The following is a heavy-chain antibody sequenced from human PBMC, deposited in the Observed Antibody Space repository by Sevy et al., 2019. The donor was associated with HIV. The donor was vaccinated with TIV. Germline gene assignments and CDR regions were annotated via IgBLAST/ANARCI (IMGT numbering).Heavy chain of an antibody. Sequence: GGSLRLSCAASGFTFSDYYMSWIRQAPGKGLEWLAYISGSDFTIYYADSVKGRFTISRDNAKNSLYLQMNSLRAEDTAVYYCARDHGKDGDLGDYYYFAMDVWGQGTTVTVSS. CDR2: ISGSDFTI. D-gene: IGHD4-17*01. V-gene: IGHV3-11*01. CDR1: GFTFSDYY. CDR3: ARDHGKDGDLGDYYYFAMDV. J-gene: IGHJ6*02.